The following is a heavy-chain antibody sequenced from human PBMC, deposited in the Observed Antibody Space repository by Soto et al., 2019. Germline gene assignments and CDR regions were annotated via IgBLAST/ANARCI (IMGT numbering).Heavy chain of an antibody. D-gene: IGHD6-13*01. CDR2: INHSGST. CDR3: AIDSASSSSLYSDS. J-gene: IGHJ4*02. CDR1: GGSFSGYY. V-gene: IGHV4-34*01. Sequence: SETLSLTCAVYGGSFSGYYWSWIRQLPGKGLEWIGEINHSGSTNYNPSLKSRVTISVDTSKNQFSLKLSSVTAADTAVYYFAIDSASSSSLYSDSWGQGPLVTVS.